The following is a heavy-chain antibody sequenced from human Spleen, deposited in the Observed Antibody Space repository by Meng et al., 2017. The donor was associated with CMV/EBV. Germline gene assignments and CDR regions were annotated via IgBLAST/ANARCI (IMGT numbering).Heavy chain of an antibody. CDR2: IWNDGSQE. CDR1: GFTFRNFA. D-gene: IGHD4-23*01. J-gene: IGHJ4*02. V-gene: IGHV3-30*02. Sequence: GESMKISCAASGFTFRNFAMHWVRQAPGKGLEWVAFIWNDGSQEYYADSVKGRFTISRDNHENTLYLQMNSLRAEDMAVYYCAKDDYGGSTFDYWGQGTLVTSPQ. CDR3: AKDDYGGSTFDY.